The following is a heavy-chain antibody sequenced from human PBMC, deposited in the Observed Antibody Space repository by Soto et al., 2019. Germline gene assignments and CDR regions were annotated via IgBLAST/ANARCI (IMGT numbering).Heavy chain of an antibody. V-gene: IGHV4-59*01. CDR3: ARAVGADYGMDV. D-gene: IGHD1-26*01. Sequence: PSETPPPTSPVTGCTIDAYYSPSLRQPPGKGLEWIGYIYYSGSTNYNPSLKSRVTISVDTSKNQFSLKLSSVTAADTAVYYCARAVGADYGMDVWGQGTTVTVSS. CDR2: IYYSGST. J-gene: IGHJ6*02. CDR1: GCTIDAYY.